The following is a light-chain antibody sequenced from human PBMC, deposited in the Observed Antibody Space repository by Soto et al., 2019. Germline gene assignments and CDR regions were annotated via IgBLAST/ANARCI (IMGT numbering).Light chain of an antibody. CDR2: KDI. J-gene: IGLJ2*01. Sequence: SYELTQPSSVSVSPGQTAMITCSGSADPLAKKHVRWFQQKPGQAPVLVIYKDIERPSGIPERFSGSNSGTTVTLTISGAQVEDEADYYCYSATDTIFGGGTKLTVL. V-gene: IGLV3-27*01. CDR3: YSATDTI. CDR1: PLAKKH.